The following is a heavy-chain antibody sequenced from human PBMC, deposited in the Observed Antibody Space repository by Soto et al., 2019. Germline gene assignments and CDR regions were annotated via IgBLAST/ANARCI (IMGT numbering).Heavy chain of an antibody. CDR2: IVPVFGRP. CDR3: AREGSGYNF. CDR1: GGSFSNFG. Sequence: SVKVSCKASGGSFSNFGISCVRQAPLQWLEWMGGIVPVFGRPNYAQRFRGRLTITADESTSTGYMELISLRSDDTAVYYCAREGSGYNFWGQGTQVTVSS. J-gene: IGHJ4*02. V-gene: IGHV1-69*13. D-gene: IGHD5-12*01.